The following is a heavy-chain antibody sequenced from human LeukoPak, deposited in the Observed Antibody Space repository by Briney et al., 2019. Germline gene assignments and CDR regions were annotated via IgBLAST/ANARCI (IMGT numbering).Heavy chain of an antibody. CDR3: ARGNALIAGHLGHFQH. J-gene: IGHJ1*01. CDR2: IYYSGNT. V-gene: IGHV4-59*01. Sequence: SETLSLTCTVSDDTIRSYYWGWIRQPPGKGLEWIGYIYYSGNTNYNPALKSRVTISLDASKNQFPLRLSSVTAADTAVYYCARGNALIAGHLGHFQHWGRGTLVPVSS. CDR1: DDTIRSYY. D-gene: IGHD6-13*01.